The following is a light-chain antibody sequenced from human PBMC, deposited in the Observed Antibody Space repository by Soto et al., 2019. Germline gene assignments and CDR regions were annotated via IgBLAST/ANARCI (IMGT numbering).Light chain of an antibody. V-gene: IGLV7-46*01. CDR1: TGPVTSGHY. CDR3: LLCYRGVVV. Sequence: QAVVTQEPSLTVSPGGTVTLTCGSSTGPVTSGHYPYWFQQKPGQVPKTLFSETNIKQSSTPARFSASLLGGKAALTLSGAQPDDEADYYCLLCYRGVVVFGGGTKLTVL. J-gene: IGLJ2*01. CDR2: ETN.